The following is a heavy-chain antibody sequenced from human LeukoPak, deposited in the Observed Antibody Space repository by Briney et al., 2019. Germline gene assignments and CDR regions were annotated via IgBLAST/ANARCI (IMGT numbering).Heavy chain of an antibody. CDR2: INPNSGGT. V-gene: IGHV1-2*02. CDR1: GYTFTGYY. Sequence: ASVKVSCKASGYTFTGYYMHWVRQAPGQGLEWVGWINPNSGGTNYAQKFQGRVTMTRDTSISTAYMELSRLRSDDTAVYYCAVTYCSGGSCYDILDYWGQGTLVTVSS. J-gene: IGHJ4*02. D-gene: IGHD2-15*01. CDR3: AVTYCSGGSCYDILDY.